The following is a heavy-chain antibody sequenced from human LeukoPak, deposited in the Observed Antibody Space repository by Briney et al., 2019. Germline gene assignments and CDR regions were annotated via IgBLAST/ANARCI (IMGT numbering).Heavy chain of an antibody. D-gene: IGHD6-13*01. CDR2: ISYDGSNK. J-gene: IGHJ6*03. V-gene: IGHV3-30*18. CDR1: GFTFSSYG. CDR3: AKDGSSSWYYYYMDV. Sequence: AGGSLRLSCAASGFTFSSYGMHWVRQAPGKGLEWVAVISYDGSNKYYAGSVKGRFTISRDNSKNTLYLQMNSLRAEDTAVYYCAKDGSSSWYYYYMDVWGKGTTVTVSS.